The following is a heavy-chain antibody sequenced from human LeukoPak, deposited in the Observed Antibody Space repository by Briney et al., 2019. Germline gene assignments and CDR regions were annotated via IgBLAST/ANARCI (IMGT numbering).Heavy chain of an antibody. V-gene: IGHV4-34*01. CDR3: ARGEPLYCSSTSCYYYYGMDV. CDR2: INHSGSA. J-gene: IGHJ6*02. Sequence: SETQSLTCAVYGGSFSGYYWSWIRQPPGKGLEWIGEINHSGSANYNPSLKSRVTISVDTSKNQFSLKLSSVTAADTAVYYCARGEPLYCSSTSCYYYYGMDVWGQGTTDTVSS. CDR1: GGSFSGYY. D-gene: IGHD2-2*01.